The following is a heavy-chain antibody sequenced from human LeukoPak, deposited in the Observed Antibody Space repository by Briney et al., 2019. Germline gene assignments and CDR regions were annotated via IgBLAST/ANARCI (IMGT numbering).Heavy chain of an antibody. D-gene: IGHD6-13*01. CDR3: ARVGIAATRRWFDP. CDR1: GGTFSSYA. Sequence: ASVKVSCKASGGTFSSYAISWVRQAPGQGLEWMGGIIPIFGTANYAQKLQGRVTMTTDTSTSTAYMELRSLRSDDTAVYYCARVGIAATRRWFDPWGQGTLVTVSS. CDR2: IIPIFGTA. V-gene: IGHV1-69*05. J-gene: IGHJ5*02.